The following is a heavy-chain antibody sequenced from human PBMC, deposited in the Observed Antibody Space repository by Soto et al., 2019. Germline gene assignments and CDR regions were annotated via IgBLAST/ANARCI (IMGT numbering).Heavy chain of an antibody. CDR2: VYHTGRT. D-gene: IGHD5-12*01. Sequence: LVPKRVTKTVAGGYCEDVGCSRIWIRQPPGKGLEWIGYVYHTGRTSYNPSLKSRVSISMDTSKNQFSLNLDSVTAVYTAVYFCAMASAYFDSCCQGTLITASS. J-gene: IGHJ4*02. CDR1: GGYCEDVGCS. V-gene: IGHV4-61*08. CDR3: AMASAYFDS.